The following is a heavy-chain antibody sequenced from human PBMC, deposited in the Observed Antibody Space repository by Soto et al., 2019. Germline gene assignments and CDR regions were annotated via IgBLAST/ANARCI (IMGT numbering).Heavy chain of an antibody. CDR1: GFTFSTYW. CDR3: TRGANIVATVFTFFGNY. D-gene: IGHD5-12*01. J-gene: IGHJ4*02. Sequence: PGGSLRLSCAASGFTFSTYWMHWVRQAPGKGLVWVSRINSDGSSTSYADSVKGRFTISRDNAKNTLYLQMNSLRAEDTAVYYCTRGANIVATVFTFFGNYWGQGTLVTVSS. CDR2: INSDGSST. V-gene: IGHV3-74*01.